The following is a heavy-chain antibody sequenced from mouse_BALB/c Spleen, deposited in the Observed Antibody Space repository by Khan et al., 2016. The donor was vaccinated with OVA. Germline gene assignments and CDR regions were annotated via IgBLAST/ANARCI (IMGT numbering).Heavy chain of an antibody. CDR1: GYTFTNYW. V-gene: IGHV1S81*02. J-gene: IGHJ3*01. CDR2: INPGNSRT. D-gene: IGHD2-10*02. CDR3: ARAGYGACAD. Sequence: QVQLQQSGAELAKPGTSVKLSCKTSGYTFTNYWMHWVNQRPGQGLEWIGDINPGNSRTNYNEKFKGQATLTSDTSSNTAYIQLSSLTAEDSAVSYGARAGYGACADWGQGTLVTVSA.